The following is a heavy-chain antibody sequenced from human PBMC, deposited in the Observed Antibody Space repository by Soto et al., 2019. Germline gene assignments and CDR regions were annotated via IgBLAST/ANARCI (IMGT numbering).Heavy chain of an antibody. D-gene: IGHD6-13*01. CDR3: ARGRGYSSSRITKMDV. Sequence: QVQLQQWGAGLLKPSETLSLTCAVYGGSFSGYYWSWIRQPPGKGLEWIGEINHSGSTNYNPSLKTRVTISVDTSKNQFSLKLSSVTAADTAVYSCARGRGYSSSRITKMDVWGQGTTVTVSS. CDR2: INHSGST. J-gene: IGHJ6*02. V-gene: IGHV4-34*01. CDR1: GGSFSGYY.